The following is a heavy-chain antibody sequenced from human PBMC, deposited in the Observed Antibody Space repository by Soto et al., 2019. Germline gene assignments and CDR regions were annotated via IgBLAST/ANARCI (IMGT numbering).Heavy chain of an antibody. Sequence: GGSLRLSCAASGFTFSSYGMSWVRQAPGKGLEWVSSISSGSSFIYYADSMKGRFTISRDNAKDSLYLQMNSLRAEDTAVYYCARVALGTYYGSDFDSWGQGTLVTVSS. V-gene: IGHV3-21*01. CDR2: ISSGSSFI. D-gene: IGHD1-26*01. J-gene: IGHJ4*02. CDR1: GFTFSSYG. CDR3: ARVALGTYYGSDFDS.